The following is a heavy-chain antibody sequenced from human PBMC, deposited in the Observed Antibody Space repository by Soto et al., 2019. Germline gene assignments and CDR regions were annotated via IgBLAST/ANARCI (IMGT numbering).Heavy chain of an antibody. Sequence: GGSMRLSCAASGFTFTRYSMNWVRQAPGKGLEWVSSISSTTNYIYYGDSMKGRFTISRDNAKNSLYLEMNSLRAEDTAVYYCARESEDLTSNFDYWGQGTLVTVSS. CDR2: ISSTTNYI. CDR1: GFTFTRYS. J-gene: IGHJ4*02. V-gene: IGHV3-21*06. CDR3: ARESEDLTSNFDY.